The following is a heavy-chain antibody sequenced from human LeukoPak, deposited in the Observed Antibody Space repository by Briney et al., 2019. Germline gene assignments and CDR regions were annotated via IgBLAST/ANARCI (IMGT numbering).Heavy chain of an antibody. CDR1: GGSMSSENEY. CDR2: VYNTGST. J-gene: IGHJ5*02. CDR3: ARHILEEHWFDP. D-gene: IGHD1-1*01. Sequence: SETLSLTCSVSGGSMSSENEYWGWIRQTPGKGLEWIGSVYNTGSTDCNPSLKRRFSISIDTSKNQFSLKVTSVTAADTAVYYCARHILEEHWFDPWGLGTLVIVSS. V-gene: IGHV4-39*01.